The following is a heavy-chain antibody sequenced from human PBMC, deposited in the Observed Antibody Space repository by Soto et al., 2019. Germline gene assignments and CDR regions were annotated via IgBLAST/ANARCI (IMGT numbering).Heavy chain of an antibody. CDR3: ARGLYSSSWYRYYYYYYGMDV. CDR1: GYTFTSYD. Sequence: ASVKVSCKASGYTFTSYDINWVRQATGQGLEWMGWMNPNSGNAGYAQKFQGRVTMTRNTSISTAYMELSSLRSEDTAVYYCARGLYSSSWYRYYYYYYGMDVWGQGTTVTVSS. CDR2: MNPNSGNA. J-gene: IGHJ6*02. D-gene: IGHD6-13*01. V-gene: IGHV1-8*01.